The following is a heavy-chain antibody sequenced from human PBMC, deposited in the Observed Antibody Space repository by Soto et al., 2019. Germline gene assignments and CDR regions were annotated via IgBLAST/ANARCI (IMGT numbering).Heavy chain of an antibody. J-gene: IGHJ5*02. CDR1: VDSVSSDSAA. Sequence: SQTLSLTCAISVDSVSSDSAAWNWIRQSPSRGLEWLGRTYYRSKWYNNYAVSVKSRLTIKPDTSKNQIYLQLDSVTPEDTAVDYCARGLWSGYYSNWYDPWGQGILVNVSS. CDR2: TYYRSKWYN. V-gene: IGHV6-1*01. D-gene: IGHD3-3*01. CDR3: ARGLWSGYYSNWYDP.